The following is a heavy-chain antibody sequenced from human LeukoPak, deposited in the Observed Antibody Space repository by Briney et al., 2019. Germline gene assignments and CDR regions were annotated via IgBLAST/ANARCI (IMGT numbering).Heavy chain of an antibody. CDR3: AKGGEGVRVIFNFDY. Sequence: PGGSLRLSCAASGFTFSSYDMSWVRQAQGKGLEWVSDISGSGGSKYYADSVKGRFTIYRDNSKNTLYVQMNSLRPEYTAVYYCAKGGEGVRVIFNFDYWGQGTLVTVSS. D-gene: IGHD3-10*01. CDR2: ISGSGGSK. J-gene: IGHJ4*02. CDR1: GFTFSSYD. V-gene: IGHV3-23*01.